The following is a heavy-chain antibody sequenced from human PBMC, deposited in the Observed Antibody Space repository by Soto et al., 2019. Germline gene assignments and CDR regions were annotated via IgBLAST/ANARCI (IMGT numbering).Heavy chain of an antibody. D-gene: IGHD3-9*01. V-gene: IGHV4-59*08. CDR1: GSSIGSYY. J-gene: IGHJ4*02. CDR2: IYYSGST. Sequence: SECLSLTCTVSGSSIGSYYWSGIRQPPGKGLEWIGYIYYSGSTNYNPSLKSRVTISVDTSKNQFSLKLSSVTAADTAVYYCARTEYYDILTGIYFDCWGQGTLVTVSS. CDR3: ARTEYYDILTGIYFDC.